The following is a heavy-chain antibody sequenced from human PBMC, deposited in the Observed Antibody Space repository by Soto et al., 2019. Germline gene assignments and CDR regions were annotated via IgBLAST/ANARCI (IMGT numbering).Heavy chain of an antibody. J-gene: IGHJ2*01. CDR3: AHCSSTSCYSTNWYFDL. Sequence: EWMGRILPILGIANYAQKFQGRVTITADKSTSTAYMELSSLRSEDTAVYYCAHCSSTSCYSTNWYFDLSGRGTLVTVSS. CDR2: ILPILGIA. D-gene: IGHD2-2*01. V-gene: IGHV1-69*02.